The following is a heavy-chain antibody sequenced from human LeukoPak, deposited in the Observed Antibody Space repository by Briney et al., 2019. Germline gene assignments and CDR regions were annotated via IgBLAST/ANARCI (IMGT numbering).Heavy chain of an antibody. Sequence: SGGSLKLSCAASGFTFSGSAMHWVRQASGKGLEWLGRIRSKADSYTTAYAASVKGRFIVSRDDSKNTAYLQMNSLKTEDTAVYYCRAAADLNDYWGQGTLVTVPS. V-gene: IGHV3-73*01. CDR3: RAAADLNDY. D-gene: IGHD6-13*01. CDR1: GFTFSGSA. J-gene: IGHJ4*02. CDR2: IRSKADSYTT.